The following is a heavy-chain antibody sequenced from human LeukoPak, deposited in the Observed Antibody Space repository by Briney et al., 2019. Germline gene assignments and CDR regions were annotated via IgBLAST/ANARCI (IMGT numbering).Heavy chain of an antibody. V-gene: IGHV4-59*01. CDR1: GGSFSGYY. Sequence: SETLSLTCVVYGGSFSGYYWNWIRQPPGKGLEWIGYIYYSGSTNYNPSLKSRVAMSLDTSKNQFSLKLSSVTAADTAVYHCARDSGSNFDYWGQGTLVTVSS. D-gene: IGHD2-15*01. J-gene: IGHJ4*02. CDR2: IYYSGST. CDR3: ARDSGSNFDY.